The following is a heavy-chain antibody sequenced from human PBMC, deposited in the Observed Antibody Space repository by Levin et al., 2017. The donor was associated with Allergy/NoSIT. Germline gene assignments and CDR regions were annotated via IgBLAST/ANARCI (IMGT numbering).Heavy chain of an antibody. CDR2: IIPIFGTA. J-gene: IGHJ6*03. V-gene: IGHV1-69*13. D-gene: IGHD3-3*01. Sequence: SVKVSCKASGGTFSSYAISWVRQAPGQGLEWMGGIIPIFGTANYAQKFQGRVTITADESTSTAYMELSSLRSEDTAVYYCARAYYDFWSGYHSRGYYMDVWGKGTTVTVSS. CDR1: GGTFSSYA. CDR3: ARAYYDFWSGYHSRGYYMDV.